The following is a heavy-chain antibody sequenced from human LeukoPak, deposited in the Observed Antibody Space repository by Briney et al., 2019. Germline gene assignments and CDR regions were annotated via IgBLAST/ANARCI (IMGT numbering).Heavy chain of an antibody. CDR2: FDPEDGET. Sequence: GASVKVSCKVSGYTLTELSMHWVRQAPGKGLEWMGGFDPEDGETIYAQRFQGRVTMTEDTSTDTAYMELSSLRSEDTAVYYCARATTWGVTKGYYYYGMDVWGQGTTVTVSS. J-gene: IGHJ6*02. CDR3: ARATTWGVTKGYYYYGMDV. CDR1: GYTLTELS. D-gene: IGHD4-17*01. V-gene: IGHV1-24*01.